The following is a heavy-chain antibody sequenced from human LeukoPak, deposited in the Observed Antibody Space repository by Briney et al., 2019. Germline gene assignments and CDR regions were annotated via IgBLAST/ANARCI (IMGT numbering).Heavy chain of an antibody. CDR2: ISYDGSNK. D-gene: IGHD3-22*01. CDR1: GFGNSSDA. Sequence: PGRTLRVSRAAAGFGNSSDAMHWVRKAPGKGLEWVAVISYDGSNKYYADSVKGRFTISRDNSKNTLYLQMNSLRAEDTAVYYCARSFGIVVVNDAFDIWGQGTMVTVSS. V-gene: IGHV3-30-3*01. J-gene: IGHJ3*02. CDR3: ARSFGIVVVNDAFDI.